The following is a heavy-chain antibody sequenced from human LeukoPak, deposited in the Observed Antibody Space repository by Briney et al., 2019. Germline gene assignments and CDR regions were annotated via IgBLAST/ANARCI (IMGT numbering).Heavy chain of an antibody. Sequence: GRSLRLSCAVSGFTFSSYGMHWVRQAPGKGLEWVAGISYDGSNKYYADSVKGRVTISRDNAKNTLYLQMNSLSAEDTAVYYCAKEREARRSPFDYWGQGTLVTVSS. J-gene: IGHJ4*02. CDR2: ISYDGSNK. D-gene: IGHD1-26*01. CDR3: AKEREARRSPFDY. CDR1: GFTFSSYG. V-gene: IGHV3-30*18.